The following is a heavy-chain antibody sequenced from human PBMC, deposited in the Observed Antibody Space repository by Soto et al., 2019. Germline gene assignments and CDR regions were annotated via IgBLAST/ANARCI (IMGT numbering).Heavy chain of an antibody. Sequence: QVKLVQSGAEVKKPGASVKVSCKASGYTFTRSGISWVRQAPGQGLEWMGWINGYNGNTNYAQKFQGRITMTTDTPTSTAYMELRSLRSDDTAVYYCARMGDVPYDYYGMDVWGQGTTVIVSS. CDR2: INGYNGNT. J-gene: IGHJ6*02. CDR1: GYTFTRSG. D-gene: IGHD3-16*01. CDR3: ARMGDVPYDYYGMDV. V-gene: IGHV1-18*01.